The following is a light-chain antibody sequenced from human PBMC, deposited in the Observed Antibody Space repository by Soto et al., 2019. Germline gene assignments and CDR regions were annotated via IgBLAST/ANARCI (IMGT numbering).Light chain of an antibody. V-gene: IGKV3-20*01. Sequence: EIVLTQSPGTLSLSSGERVTLSCRASKSVRSNYLAWYQQKPGQAPRLLINGASIRATGIPDRFSGSGSGTDFTLTISRLEPEDFAVYYCQQYGSSPYTFGQGTKLEIK. CDR2: GAS. J-gene: IGKJ2*01. CDR3: QQYGSSPYT. CDR1: KSVRSNY.